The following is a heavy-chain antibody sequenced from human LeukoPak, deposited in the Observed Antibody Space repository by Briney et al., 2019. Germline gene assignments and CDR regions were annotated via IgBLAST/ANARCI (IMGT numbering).Heavy chain of an antibody. CDR1: GGPISSSSYY. D-gene: IGHD2-15*01. V-gene: IGHV4-39*07. CDR3: ARSVEGYCSGGSCYSYYYYMDV. J-gene: IGHJ6*03. Sequence: SETLSLTCTVSGGPISSSSYYWGWIRQPPGKGLEWIGSIYYSGNTYYNPSLKSRVTISVDTSKNQFSLRLSSVTAADTAVYYCARSVEGYCSGGSCYSYYYYMDVWGKGTTVTVSS. CDR2: IYYSGNT.